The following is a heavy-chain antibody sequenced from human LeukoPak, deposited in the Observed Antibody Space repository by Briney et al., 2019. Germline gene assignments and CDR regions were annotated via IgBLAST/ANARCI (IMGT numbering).Heavy chain of an antibody. D-gene: IGHD3-10*01. CDR2: IYYSGST. CDR1: GGSISSGGYY. CDR3: AREVDYGSGIDY. V-gene: IGHV4-31*03. J-gene: IGHJ4*02. Sequence: PSETLSLTCTVSGGSISSGGYYWSWIRQHPGKGLEWIGYIYYSGSTYYNPSLKSRVTISVDTPKNQFSLKLSSVTAADTAVYYCAREVDYGSGIDYWGQGTLVTVSS.